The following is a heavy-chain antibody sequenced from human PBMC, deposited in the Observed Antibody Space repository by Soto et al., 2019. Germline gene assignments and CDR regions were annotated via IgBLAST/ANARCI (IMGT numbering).Heavy chain of an antibody. J-gene: IGHJ3*02. Sequence: QVQLVQSGAEVKKPGPSVKVSCKASGGTFSSYAISWVRQAPGQGLEWMGGIIPIFGTANYAQKFQGRVTITADESTSTAYMELSSLRSEDTAVYYCARSRVTYYYDRRAFDIWGQGTMVTVSS. CDR2: IIPIFGTA. CDR3: ARSRVTYYYDRRAFDI. D-gene: IGHD3-22*01. CDR1: GGTFSSYA. V-gene: IGHV1-69*01.